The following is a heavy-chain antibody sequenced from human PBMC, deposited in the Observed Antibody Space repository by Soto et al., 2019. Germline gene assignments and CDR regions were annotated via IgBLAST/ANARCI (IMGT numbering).Heavy chain of an antibody. Sequence: QLQESGPGLVKPSETLSLTCSVSGFSISFGNYYWTWMRQPPGKGLELIGYIYKTGSTQYNPSLKSRVSTSVDVSKDQFSLNLSSVTAADTAVYYCARNGDMWGQGTLVTVSS. J-gene: IGHJ1*01. CDR3: ARNGDM. CDR2: IYKTGST. D-gene: IGHD7-27*01. CDR1: GFSISFGNYY. V-gene: IGHV4-61*01.